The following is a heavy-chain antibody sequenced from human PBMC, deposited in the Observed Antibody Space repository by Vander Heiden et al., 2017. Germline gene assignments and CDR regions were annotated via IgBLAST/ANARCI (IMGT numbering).Heavy chain of an antibody. CDR1: GFTFDDYA. Sequence: EVQLVESGGGLVQPGRSLRLSCAASGFTFDDYAMHWVRQAPGKGLEWVSGISWNSGSIGYADAVKGRFTISRDNAKNSLYMQMNSMRAEETALYYCAKDMKWESRGGAFDIWGQGTMVTVSS. V-gene: IGHV3-9*01. CDR2: ISWNSGSI. D-gene: IGHD1-26*01. J-gene: IGHJ3*02. CDR3: AKDMKWESRGGAFDI.